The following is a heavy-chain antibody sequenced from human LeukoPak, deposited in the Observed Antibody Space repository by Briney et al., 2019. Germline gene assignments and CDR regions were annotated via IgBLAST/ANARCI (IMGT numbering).Heavy chain of an antibody. V-gene: IGHV4-59*01. J-gene: IGHJ4*02. CDR1: GGTISNYY. CDR3: ARENSYGYNLDY. CDR2: IDYSGST. D-gene: IGHD5-18*01. Sequence: SETLSLTCTVSGGTISNYYWSWIRQPPGKGLEWIAYIDYSGSTNYNPSLKSRVTISVDASKNQFSLKLSSVTAADTAVYYCARENSYGYNLDYWGQGTLVTVSS.